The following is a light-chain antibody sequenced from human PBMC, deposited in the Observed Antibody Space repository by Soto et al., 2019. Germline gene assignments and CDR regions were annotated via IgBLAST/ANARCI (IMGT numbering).Light chain of an antibody. CDR1: QRVRIE. CDR3: QQYNKWPLT. V-gene: IGKV3-15*01. J-gene: IGKJ1*01. CDR2: GAS. Sequence: IVMTQSPDTVSVSXGERATLCCMASQRVRIEVAGYQQTPGPAPRVXXYGASTRAHGGPTTFSGSASVTEFTRTISSLQSEDFTVYYGQQYNKWPLTFGQGTKVDIK.